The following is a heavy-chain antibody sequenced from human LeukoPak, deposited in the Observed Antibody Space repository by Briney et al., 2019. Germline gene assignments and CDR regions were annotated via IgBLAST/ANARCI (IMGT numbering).Heavy chain of an antibody. CDR3: ARGLRLGYCSGGSCYYWFDP. CDR2: IYYSGTT. CDR1: GDSISRTNFY. Sequence: SETLSLTCTVSGDSISRTNFYWGWIRQPPGKGLEWIGSIYYSGTTNYNPSLKSRVTISVDTSKKQFSLKLRSVTAADTAVYYCARGLRLGYCSGGSCYYWFDPWGQGTRVTVSS. D-gene: IGHD2-15*01. V-gene: IGHV4-39*01. J-gene: IGHJ5*02.